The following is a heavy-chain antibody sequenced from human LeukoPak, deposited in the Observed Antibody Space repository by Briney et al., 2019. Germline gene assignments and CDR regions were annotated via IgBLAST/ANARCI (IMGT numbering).Heavy chain of an antibody. J-gene: IGHJ5*02. CDR3: AREAPSTYWFGP. CDR1: GYTFTSYY. CDR2: INPSGNT. V-gene: IGHV1-46*01. D-gene: IGHD2/OR15-2a*01. Sequence: ASVKVSCKASGYTFTSYYIHWVRQAPGQGLEYMGIINPSGNTHYAQKFQGRVTMTRDTSTGTVYMELTSLRSEDTAVYYCAREAPSTYWFGPWGQGTLVTVSS.